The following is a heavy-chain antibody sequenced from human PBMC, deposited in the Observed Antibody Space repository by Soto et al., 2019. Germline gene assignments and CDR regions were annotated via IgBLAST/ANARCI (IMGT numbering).Heavy chain of an antibody. CDR2: LPGRRSMA. D-gene: IGHD3-16*01. CDR3: AKGSVLGSVWGALDA. Sequence: ESGGTVVRPGGSLTLSCVGSGFIFDKYAMSWVRQAPGKGLQWVATLPGRRSMAYIADSVGGRFTISRDNYKETVYLHMTSLTDDDAAVYYCAKGSVLGSVWGALDAWGQGTAVSVS. J-gene: IGHJ3*01. V-gene: IGHV3-23*01. CDR1: GFIFDKYA.